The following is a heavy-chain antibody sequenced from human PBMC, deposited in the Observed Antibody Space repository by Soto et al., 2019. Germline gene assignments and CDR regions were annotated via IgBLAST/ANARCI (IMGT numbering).Heavy chain of an antibody. CDR2: ISYDGSNK. Sequence: VQLVESGGGVVQPGRSLRLSCAASRFTFSSYGIHWVRQAPGKGLEWVAVISYDGSNKYYADSVKGRFTISRDNSKNTLYLQMDSLRAEDSAVYYCAKASSSWDGYYYYGMDVWGPGTTVTVSS. D-gene: IGHD6-13*01. J-gene: IGHJ6*02. CDR1: RFTFSSYG. V-gene: IGHV3-30*18. CDR3: AKASSSWDGYYYYGMDV.